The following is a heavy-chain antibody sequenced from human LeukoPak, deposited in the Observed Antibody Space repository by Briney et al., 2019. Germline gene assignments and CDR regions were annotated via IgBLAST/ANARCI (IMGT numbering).Heavy chain of an antibody. Sequence: TSETLSLTCAVSGASISSSNWWSWVRQPPGKGLEWIGEIYHSGSTNYNPSLNPSLKSRVTISVDTSKNQFSLKLSSVTAADTAVYYCARDWYGSGSYGWFDPWGQGTLVTVSS. CDR2: IYHSGST. D-gene: IGHD3-10*01. J-gene: IGHJ5*02. V-gene: IGHV4-4*02. CDR1: GASISSSNW. CDR3: ARDWYGSGSYGWFDP.